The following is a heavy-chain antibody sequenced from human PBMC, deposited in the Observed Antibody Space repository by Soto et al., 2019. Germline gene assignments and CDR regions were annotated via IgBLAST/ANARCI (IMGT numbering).Heavy chain of an antibody. D-gene: IGHD6-13*01. J-gene: IGHJ4*02. V-gene: IGHV3-23*01. CDR1: GFTFSSYA. Sequence: EAQLLESGGGLVQPGGSLRLSCAASGFTFSSYARSWVRQSPGKGLEWVSAVSGSGSNTYYADSVKGRFTISRDNSKNKLSLQMNSMRAEDTAVYSCASPGIAGGPGWGKGTLVTVSS. CDR2: VSGSGSNT. CDR3: ASPGIAGGPG.